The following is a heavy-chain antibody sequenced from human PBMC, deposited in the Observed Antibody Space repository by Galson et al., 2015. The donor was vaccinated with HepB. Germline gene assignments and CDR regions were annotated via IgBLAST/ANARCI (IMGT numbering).Heavy chain of an antibody. V-gene: IGHV3-48*01. Sequence: SLRLSCAASGFTFSSYSMNWVRQAPGKGLEWVSYISSSSSTIYYADSVKGRFTISRDNAKNSLYLQMNSLRAEDTAVYYCARDGLRFLEWSEGYFDYWGQGTLVTVSS. CDR3: ARDGLRFLEWSEGYFDY. CDR2: ISSSSSTI. CDR1: GFTFSSYS. J-gene: IGHJ4*02. D-gene: IGHD3-3*01.